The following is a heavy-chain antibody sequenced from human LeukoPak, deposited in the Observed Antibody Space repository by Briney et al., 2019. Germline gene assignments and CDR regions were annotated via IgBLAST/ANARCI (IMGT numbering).Heavy chain of an antibody. Sequence: GASVKVSCKASGYTLTSYDINWVRQAPGQGLEWMGWMNPDSGNTGYAQNFQGRVTMTRSTSTSTAYMELSSLRSEDTAVYYCARGAWPAVIATRWFDPWGQGTQVTVSS. V-gene: IGHV1-8*01. CDR1: GYTLTSYD. J-gene: IGHJ5*02. D-gene: IGHD2-2*01. CDR2: MNPDSGNT. CDR3: ARGAWPAVIATRWFDP.